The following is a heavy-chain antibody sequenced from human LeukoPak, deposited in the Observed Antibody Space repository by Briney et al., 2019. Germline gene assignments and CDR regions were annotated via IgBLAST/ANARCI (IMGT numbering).Heavy chain of an antibody. CDR3: ARSPYCSGGSCYSGGFDY. CDR1: GGTFSSYA. J-gene: IGHJ4*02. D-gene: IGHD2-15*01. Sequence: VASVKVSCKASGGTFSSYAISWVRQAPGQGLEWMGGIIPIFGTANYAQKFQGRVTITADTSTSTAYMELSSLRSEDTAVYYCARSPYCSGGSCYSGGFDYWGQGTLVTVSS. CDR2: IIPIFGTA. V-gene: IGHV1-69*06.